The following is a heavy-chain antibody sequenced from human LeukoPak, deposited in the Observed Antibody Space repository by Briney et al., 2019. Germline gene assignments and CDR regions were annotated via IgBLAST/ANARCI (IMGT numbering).Heavy chain of an antibody. CDR3: AKGGYSSSWYVQVSPYYFDY. CDR1: GFTFSSYW. J-gene: IGHJ4*02. Sequence: GGSLRLSCAASGFTFSSYWMNWVRQVPGKGLEWVANINQDGSAKYYVDSVKGRFTISRDNSKNTLYLQMNSLRAEDTAVYYCAKGGYSSSWYVQVSPYYFDYWGQGTLVTVSS. CDR2: INQDGSAK. D-gene: IGHD6-13*01. V-gene: IGHV3-7*03.